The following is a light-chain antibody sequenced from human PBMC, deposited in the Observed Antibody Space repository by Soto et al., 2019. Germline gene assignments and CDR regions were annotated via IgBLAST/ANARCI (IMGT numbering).Light chain of an antibody. V-gene: IGKV3-20*01. CDR3: QQYDNLIT. CDR2: EAS. Sequence: EIVLTQSPATLSLSPGERATLSCRASQSVGNNLAWYQQKPGQAPGLLIYEASTRATGIPDRFSGSGSGTDFTLTISRLEPEDFAVYYCQQYDNLITFGQGTRLEI. J-gene: IGKJ5*01. CDR1: QSVGNN.